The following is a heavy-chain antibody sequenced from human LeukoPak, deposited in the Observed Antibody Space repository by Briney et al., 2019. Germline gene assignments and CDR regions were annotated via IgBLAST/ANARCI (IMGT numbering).Heavy chain of an antibody. CDR3: AMTLGGYAPGDY. CDR1: GFTFSSYS. CDR2: ISSSSSYI. V-gene: IGHV3-21*01. D-gene: IGHD5-12*01. Sequence: GGSLRLSCAASGFTFSSYSMNWVRQAPGKGLEWVSSISSSSSYIYYADSVKGRFTISRDNAKNSLYLQMNSLRAEDTAVYYCAMTLGGYAPGDYWGQGTLVTVSS. J-gene: IGHJ4*02.